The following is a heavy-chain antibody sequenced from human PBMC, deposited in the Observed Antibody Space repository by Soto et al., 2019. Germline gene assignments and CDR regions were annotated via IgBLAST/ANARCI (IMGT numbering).Heavy chain of an antibody. Sequence: PGGSLRLSCSASGFTFSSYAMHWVRQAPGKGLEYVSAISSNGGSTYYADSVKGRFTISRDNSKNTLYLQMSSLRAEDTAVYYCVKDKYGGYDLLDYWGQGTLGTVSS. D-gene: IGHD5-12*01. J-gene: IGHJ4*02. CDR1: GFTFSSYA. CDR3: VKDKYGGYDLLDY. CDR2: ISSNGGST. V-gene: IGHV3-64D*06.